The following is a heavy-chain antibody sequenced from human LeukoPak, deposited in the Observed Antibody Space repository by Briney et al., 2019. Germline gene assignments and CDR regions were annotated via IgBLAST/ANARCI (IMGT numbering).Heavy chain of an antibody. CDR2: IYYTGST. D-gene: IGHD1-26*01. CDR1: GGSINSNNYY. J-gene: IGHJ5*02. CDR3: ARDEGRIGWFDP. Sequence: SETLSLTCTVSGGSINSNNYYWGWIRQPPGKGLEWIGSIYYTGSTYYNPSLKSRVTISVDTSKNQFSLKLSSVTAADTAVYYCARDEGRIGWFDPWGQGTLVTVSS. V-gene: IGHV4-39*07.